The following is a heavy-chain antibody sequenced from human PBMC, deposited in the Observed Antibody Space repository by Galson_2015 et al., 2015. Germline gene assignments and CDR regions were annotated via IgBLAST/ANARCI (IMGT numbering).Heavy chain of an antibody. Sequence: CAASEFTFSSYYMSWVRQAPGKGLEWVSSISSTTTYIYYADSVKGRFIICRDNAKNSLYLQMNSLGVEDTAVYYCARQILDHDFWSGYYPTNFDYWGQGTLVTVSS. D-gene: IGHD3-3*01. J-gene: IGHJ4*02. CDR2: ISSTTTYI. CDR3: ARQILDHDFWSGYYPTNFDY. CDR1: EFTFSSYY. V-gene: IGHV3-21*01.